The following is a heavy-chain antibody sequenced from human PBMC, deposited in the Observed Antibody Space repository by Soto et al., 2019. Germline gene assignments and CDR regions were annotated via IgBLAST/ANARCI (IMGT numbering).Heavy chain of an antibody. Sequence: GWSLRLSCAASGFAFSGYAMHWVRQAPGKGLEWVAGIWYDGSTTYYVDSVKGRFTISRDNSKNMVCLQMTSLRAEDAAVYYCARDTKPRQYDYSGQGHLVIVSS. CDR1: GFAFSGYA. V-gene: IGHV3-33*01. CDR3: ARDTKPRQYDY. CDR2: IWYDGSTT. D-gene: IGHD4-4*01. J-gene: IGHJ4*02.